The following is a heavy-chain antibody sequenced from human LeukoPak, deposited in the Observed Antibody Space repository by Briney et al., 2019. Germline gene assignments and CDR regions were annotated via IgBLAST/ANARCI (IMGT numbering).Heavy chain of an antibody. CDR1: GYTFTSYG. J-gene: IGHJ6*03. Sequence: ASVKVSCKASGYTFTSYGISWVRQAPGQGLEWMGWISAYNGNTNYAQKLQGRVTMTTDTSTSTAYMELRSLRSGDTAVYYCARGYSSSWYVSRYYYYMDVWGKGTTVTVSS. CDR3: ARGYSSSWYVSRYYYYMDV. CDR2: ISAYNGNT. D-gene: IGHD6-13*01. V-gene: IGHV1-18*01.